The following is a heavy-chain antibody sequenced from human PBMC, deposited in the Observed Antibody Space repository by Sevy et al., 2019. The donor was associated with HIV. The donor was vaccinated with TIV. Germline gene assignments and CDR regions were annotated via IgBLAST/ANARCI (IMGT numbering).Heavy chain of an antibody. D-gene: IGHD2-2*01. J-gene: IGHJ4*01. CDR3: GGDGGNSVKWYPLY. CDR2: ISYEGTET. CDR1: GFAFSTHA. V-gene: IGHV3-30-3*01. Sequence: GGSLRLSCAASGFAFSTHAMHWVRQAPGKGLEWVAVISYEGTETFYAASVEGRFTISRDNSKNMLSLQMNSLRPEDKVWDYCGGDGGNSVKWYPLYWGHGTLVTVSS.